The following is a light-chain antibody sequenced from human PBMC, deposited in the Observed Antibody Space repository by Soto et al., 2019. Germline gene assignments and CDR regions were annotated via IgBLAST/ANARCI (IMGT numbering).Light chain of an antibody. CDR3: QQYNDWPLT. CDR2: GAF. Sequence: EIVSTQSPVTLAVSPGERATLSCRPSQSVRSNLAWYQQKPGQAPNLLIYGAFTRATGIPARFSGTGSGTEFTLTISSLQSEDFALYYCQQYNDWPLTFGQGTKVDIK. CDR1: QSVRSN. V-gene: IGKV3-15*01. J-gene: IGKJ1*01.